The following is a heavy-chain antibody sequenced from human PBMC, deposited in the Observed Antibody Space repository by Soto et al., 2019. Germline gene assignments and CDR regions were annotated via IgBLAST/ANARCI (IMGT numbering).Heavy chain of an antibody. Sequence: WGSLRLSCAVSGFSVINTYMIFVRHSPFKGLEWISVIYRGRATYYADSVKGRLTISRDDSRNTVYLQMNSLTTEDTAVYFCARDRSDSSRADSFDIWGQGTMVTVSS. J-gene: IGHJ3*02. V-gene: IGHV3-53*01. CDR3: ARDRSDSSRADSFDI. CDR2: IYRGRAT. D-gene: IGHD6-25*01. CDR1: GFSVINTY.